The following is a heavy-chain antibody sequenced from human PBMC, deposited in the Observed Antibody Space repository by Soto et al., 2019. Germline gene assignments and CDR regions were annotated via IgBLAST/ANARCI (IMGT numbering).Heavy chain of an antibody. D-gene: IGHD1-1*01. Sequence: QITLKESGPTLVKDTQTLTQTCTFSGFSLSTSGVGVGWIRQPPGKALEWLALIYWDDDKRYSPSLKNRLTITMDTSKNQVVLTMTNMDPVDTATYYCAHGHPSMNTWYDDYWGQGTLVTVSS. CDR3: AHGHPSMNTWYDDY. CDR1: GFSLSTSGVG. V-gene: IGHV2-5*02. CDR2: IYWDDDK. J-gene: IGHJ4*02.